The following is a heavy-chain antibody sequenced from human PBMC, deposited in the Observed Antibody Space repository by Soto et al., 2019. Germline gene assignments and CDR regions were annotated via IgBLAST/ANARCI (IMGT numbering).Heavy chain of an antibody. CDR2: ISSYNGHT. D-gene: IGHD3-16*01. Sequence: QVQLVQSGGEVTRPGASVRVSCKASGYTFNSYGISWVRQAPGQGLEWMGWISSYNGHTDYARKFQGRVAMTTDISPDPVSMELRDLRSDDTAVYYCAGGRSWGARDFDNWGQGTLVTVSS. CDR1: GYTFNSYG. V-gene: IGHV1-18*01. CDR3: AGGRSWGARDFDN. J-gene: IGHJ4*02.